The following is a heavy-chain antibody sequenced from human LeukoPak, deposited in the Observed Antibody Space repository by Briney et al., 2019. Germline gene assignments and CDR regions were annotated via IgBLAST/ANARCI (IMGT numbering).Heavy chain of an antibody. CDR1: GGSISSSNW. CDR2: IYHSGST. V-gene: IGHV4-4*02. Sequence: PSETLSLTCAVSGGSISSSNWWSWVRQPPGKGLEWIGEIYHSGSTNYNPSLKSRVTISVDTSKNQLSLKLSSVTAADTAVYYCARAGYSSGWYYFDYWGQGTLVTVSS. J-gene: IGHJ4*02. D-gene: IGHD6-19*01. CDR3: ARAGYSSGWYYFDY.